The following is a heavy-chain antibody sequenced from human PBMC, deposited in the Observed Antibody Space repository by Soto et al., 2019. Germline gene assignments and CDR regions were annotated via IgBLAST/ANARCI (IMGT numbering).Heavy chain of an antibody. CDR2: ISWNSGSI. CDR3: AKSYMIPSKYQLLSYPYYDYMDV. Sequence: EVQLVESGGGLVQPGRSLRLSCAASGFTFDDYAMHWVRQAPGKGLEWVSGISWNSGSIGYADSVKGRFTISRDNAKNALYLQMNILRAEDTALYYCAKSYMIPSKYQLLSYPYYDYMDVWGKGTTVTVSS. V-gene: IGHV3-9*01. CDR1: GFTFDDYA. D-gene: IGHD2-2*01. J-gene: IGHJ6*03.